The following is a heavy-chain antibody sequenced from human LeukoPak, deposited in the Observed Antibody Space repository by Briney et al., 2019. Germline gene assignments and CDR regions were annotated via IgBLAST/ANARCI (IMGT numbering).Heavy chain of an antibody. Sequence: GGSLRLSCAASGFTFNSYAMSWVRQAPGKGLEWVAGISGTGGSTHYADSVKGQFTISRDNSKNTVYLQMRSLRVEHTAVYYCAKVVAGNIDYYFDYWGQGILVAVSS. J-gene: IGHJ4*02. CDR3: AKVVAGNIDYYFDY. V-gene: IGHV3-23*01. D-gene: IGHD2/OR15-2a*01. CDR1: GFTFNSYA. CDR2: ISGTGGST.